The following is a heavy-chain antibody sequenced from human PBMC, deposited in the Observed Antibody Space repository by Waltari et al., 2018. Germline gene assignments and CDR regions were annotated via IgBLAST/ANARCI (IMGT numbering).Heavy chain of an antibody. CDR3: TRGAVTTFYYYGMDV. CDR1: GFTFGDYA. Sequence: EVQLVESGGGLVQPGRSLRLSCTASGFTFGDYAMSWFRQAPGKGLEWGGVIRSKAYGGTTEYAASVKGRFTISRDDSKSIAYLQMNSLKTEDTAVYYCTRGAVTTFYYYGMDVWGQGTTVTVSS. V-gene: IGHV3-49*03. CDR2: IRSKAYGGTT. J-gene: IGHJ6*02. D-gene: IGHD4-17*01.